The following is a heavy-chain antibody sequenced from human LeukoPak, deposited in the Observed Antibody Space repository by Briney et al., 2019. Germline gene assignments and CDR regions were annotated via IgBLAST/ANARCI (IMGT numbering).Heavy chain of an antibody. D-gene: IGHD2-2*01. V-gene: IGHV1-18*01. CDR1: VYTFTIYG. Sequence: ASVTLSFTASVYTFTIYGISCVRRAPGQRPEWMEWISAYNGNTNYAQKLQGRVTMTTDTATSTVYMELRSLRSDDTAVYYWARDRSSISEIECWREGTHVTVCS. CDR2: ISAYNGNT. CDR3: ARDRSSISEIEC. J-gene: IGHJ4*02.